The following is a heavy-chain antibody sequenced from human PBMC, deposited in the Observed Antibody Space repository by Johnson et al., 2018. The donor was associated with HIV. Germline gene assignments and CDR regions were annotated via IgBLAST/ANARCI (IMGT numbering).Heavy chain of an antibody. D-gene: IGHD6-13*01. CDR3: AKDGGARGSSWYEGVFDI. V-gene: IGHV3-30*18. Sequence: QVQLVESGGGVVQPGRPLRLSCAASGFTFRSYGLHWVRQAPRKGLAWVAVISYDGSNHFYADSVTGRFTISRANSKNTLYLQLNSLRAEDTAVYYCAKDGGARGSSWYEGVFDIWGQGTMVTVSA. CDR2: ISYDGSNH. CDR1: GFTFRSYG. J-gene: IGHJ3*02.